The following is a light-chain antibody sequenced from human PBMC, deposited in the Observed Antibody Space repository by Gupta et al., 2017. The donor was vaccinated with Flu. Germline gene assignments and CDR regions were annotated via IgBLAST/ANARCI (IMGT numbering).Light chain of an antibody. CDR1: HGISSRY. V-gene: IGKV3-20*01. J-gene: IGKJ3*01. CDR3: QNYGGSPFT. Sequence: ERATLSCRGSHGISSRYLGWYQQKPGQAPRLLIYTTSTRASGIPDRFAGSGSGTDFTLTISSLEPEYFAVYYCQNYGGSPFTFGPGTRVDIK. CDR2: TTS.